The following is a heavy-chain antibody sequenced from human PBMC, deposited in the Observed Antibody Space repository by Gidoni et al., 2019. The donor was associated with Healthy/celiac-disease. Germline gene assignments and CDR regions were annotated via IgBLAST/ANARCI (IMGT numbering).Heavy chain of an antibody. V-gene: IGHV3-30-3*01. CDR3: AREDSSSYYYYGMDV. Sequence: QVQLVESGGGVVQPGRSLRLSCAASGFTFSSYAMHWVRQAPGKGLEWVAVRSDDGSNKYYEDSVKGRFTISRDNSKNTLYLQMNSLRAEDTAVYYCAREDSSSYYYYGMDVWGKGTTVTVSS. CDR1: GFTFSSYA. D-gene: IGHD6-6*01. CDR2: RSDDGSNK. J-gene: IGHJ6*04.